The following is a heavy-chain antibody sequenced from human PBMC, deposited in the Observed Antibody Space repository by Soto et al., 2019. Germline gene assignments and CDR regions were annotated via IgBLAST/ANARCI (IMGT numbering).Heavy chain of an antibody. D-gene: IGHD5-18*01. Sequence: ASVKVSCKASGYTFTSYGISWVRQAPGQGLEWMGWISAYNGNTNYAQKLQGRVTMTTDTSTSTAYMELRSLRSDDTAVYYCAGDRWIQLWLRVYYGMDVWGQGTTVTVSS. CDR2: ISAYNGNT. CDR3: AGDRWIQLWLRVYYGMDV. V-gene: IGHV1-18*01. CDR1: GYTFTSYG. J-gene: IGHJ6*02.